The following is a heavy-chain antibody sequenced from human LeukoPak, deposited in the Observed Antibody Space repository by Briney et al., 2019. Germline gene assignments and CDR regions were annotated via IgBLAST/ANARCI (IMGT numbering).Heavy chain of an antibody. J-gene: IGHJ4*02. D-gene: IGHD6-25*01. Sequence: PGRSLRLSCAASGFTFSSYGMHWVRQAPGKGLEWVAVISYDGSNTYYADSVKGRFTISRDDAKNSLYLQLNSLRDDDTAVYYCGRLRPGYYFDYWGQGTLVTVSS. CDR3: GRLRPGYYFDY. CDR1: GFTFSSYG. V-gene: IGHV3-30*03. CDR2: ISYDGSNT.